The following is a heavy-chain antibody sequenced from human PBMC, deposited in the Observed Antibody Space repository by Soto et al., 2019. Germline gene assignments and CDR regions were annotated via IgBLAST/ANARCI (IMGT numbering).Heavy chain of an antibody. CDR1: GYTFTSYY. J-gene: IGHJ6*02. CDR3: AAPPQRRGGQNYYYYYGMDV. D-gene: IGHD1-1*01. V-gene: IGHV1-46*01. CDR2: INPSGGST. Sequence: ASVKVSCKAPGYTFTSYYMHLVRQAPGQGLEWMGIINPSGGSTSYAQKFQGRVTMTRDTSTSTVYMELSSLRSEDTAVYYCAAPPQRRGGQNYYYYYGMDVWXQGTTVTVSS.